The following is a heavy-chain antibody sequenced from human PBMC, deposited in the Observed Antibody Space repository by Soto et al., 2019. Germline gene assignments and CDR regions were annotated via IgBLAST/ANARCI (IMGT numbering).Heavy chain of an antibody. CDR1: GFTFSSYA. CDR2: ISYDGSNK. D-gene: IGHD6-13*01. V-gene: IGHV3-30-3*01. J-gene: IGHJ4*02. CDR3: ARLTDSSTWLVDY. Sequence: QVQLVESGGGVVQPGRSLRLSCAASGFTFSSYAIHWVRQAPGKGLEWVAIISYDGSNKYYADSVKGRFTLSRDNSKNTLYLQMSSLRAEDTAVYYCARLTDSSTWLVDYWGQGTLVTVSS.